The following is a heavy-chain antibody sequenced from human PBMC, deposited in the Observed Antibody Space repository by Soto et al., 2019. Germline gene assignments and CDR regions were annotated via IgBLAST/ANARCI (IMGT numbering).Heavy chain of an antibody. D-gene: IGHD2-2*01. CDR2: ISAYNGNT. CDR3: ARHIVVVPAANGGGHWFDP. Sequence: ASVKVSCKASGYTFTSYGISWVRQAPGQGLEWMGWISAYNGNTNYAQKLQGGVTMTTDTSTSTAYMELRSLRSDDTAVYYCARHIVVVPAANGGGHWFDPWGQGTLVTVS. V-gene: IGHV1-18*01. J-gene: IGHJ5*02. CDR1: GYTFTSYG.